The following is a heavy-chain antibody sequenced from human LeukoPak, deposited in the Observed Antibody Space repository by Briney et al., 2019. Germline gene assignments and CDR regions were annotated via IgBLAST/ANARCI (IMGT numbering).Heavy chain of an antibody. Sequence: ASVKVSCKASGYTFTSYGVTWVRQAPGQGLEWMGWISAYNGNTNYAQNVQGRVTMSRDTSTSTAYMELRSLRSEDTAVYYCARGGGLDYYYYYMDVWGKGTTVTISS. D-gene: IGHD6-6*01. CDR3: ARGGGLDYYYYYMDV. J-gene: IGHJ6*03. CDR2: ISAYNGNT. CDR1: GYTFTSYG. V-gene: IGHV1-18*01.